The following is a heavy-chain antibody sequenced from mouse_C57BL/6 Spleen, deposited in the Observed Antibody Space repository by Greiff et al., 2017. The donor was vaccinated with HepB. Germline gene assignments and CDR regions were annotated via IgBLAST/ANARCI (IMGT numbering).Heavy chain of an antibody. Sequence: EVKLVESGGGLVQSGRSLRLSCATSGFTFSDFYMEWVRQAPGKGLEWIAASRNKANDYTTEYSASVKGRFIVSRDTSQSILYLQMNALRAEDTAIYYCARGLYGNYDLYAMDYWGQGTSVTVSS. CDR3: ARGLYGNYDLYAMDY. CDR1: GFTFSDFY. V-gene: IGHV7-1*01. D-gene: IGHD2-1*01. CDR2: SRNKANDYTT. J-gene: IGHJ4*01.